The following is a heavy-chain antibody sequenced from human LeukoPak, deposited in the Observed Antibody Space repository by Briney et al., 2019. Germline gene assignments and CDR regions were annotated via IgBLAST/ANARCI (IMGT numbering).Heavy chain of an antibody. Sequence: SETLSLTCIVSGYSISSGYYWGWIRQPPGKGLEWIGNIHHSGSTYYNPSLKSRVTISVDTSKNQLSLKLSSVTAADTAVYYCAREGSGGTYYDFWSGSNDKGDPWGQGTLVTVSS. CDR3: AREGSGGTYYDFWSGSNDKGDP. CDR1: GYSISSGYY. V-gene: IGHV4-38-2*02. D-gene: IGHD3-3*01. CDR2: IHHSGST. J-gene: IGHJ5*02.